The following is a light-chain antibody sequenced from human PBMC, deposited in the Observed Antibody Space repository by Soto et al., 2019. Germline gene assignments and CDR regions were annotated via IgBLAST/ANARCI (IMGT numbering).Light chain of an antibody. CDR1: QGLSSW. J-gene: IGKJ5*01. V-gene: IGKV1D-12*01. CDR2: SGS. CDR3: QQANSFPIT. Sequence: DLQMTQSPSSVSASVGDRVTITCRASQGLSSWLAWYQQNPGKAPKLLIYSGSSLQSGVSSRFSGSGGGTDFTLTISSLQPEDFATYYCQQANSFPITFGQGTRLEIK.